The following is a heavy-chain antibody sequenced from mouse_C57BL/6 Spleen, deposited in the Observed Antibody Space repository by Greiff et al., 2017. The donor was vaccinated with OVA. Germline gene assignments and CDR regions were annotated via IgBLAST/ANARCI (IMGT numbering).Heavy chain of an antibody. CDR1: GYSFTGYY. V-gene: IGHV1-42*01. J-gene: IGHJ2*01. Sequence: VQLQQSGPELVKPGASVKISCKASGYSFTGYYMNWVKQSPEKSLEWIGEINPSTGGTTYNQKFKAKATLTVDKSSSTAYMQLKSLSSEDSAVYYCARSDFSPFDYWGQGTTLTVSS. CDR2: INPSTGGT. CDR3: ARSDFSPFDY.